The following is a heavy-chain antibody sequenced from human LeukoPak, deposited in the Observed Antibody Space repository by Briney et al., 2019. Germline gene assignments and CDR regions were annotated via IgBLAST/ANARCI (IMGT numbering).Heavy chain of an antibody. Sequence: ASVKVSCKASGYTFTSYYMHWVRQAPGQGLEWMGIINPSGGSTSYAQKFRGRVTMTRDTSTSTVYMELSSLRSEDTAVYYCARGEIVVVVAATEGWFDPWGQGTLVTVSS. CDR2: INPSGGST. D-gene: IGHD2-15*01. V-gene: IGHV1-46*01. CDR3: ARGEIVVVVAATEGWFDP. J-gene: IGHJ5*02. CDR1: GYTFTSYY.